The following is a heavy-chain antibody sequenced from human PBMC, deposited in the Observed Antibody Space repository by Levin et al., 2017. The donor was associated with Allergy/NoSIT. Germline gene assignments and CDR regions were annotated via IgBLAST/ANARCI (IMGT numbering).Heavy chain of an antibody. V-gene: IGHV3-23*01. J-gene: IGHJ4*02. CDR1: GFNFKNHG. CDR3: ARDISYCNGGSCYSGVFDY. Sequence: GGSLRLSCAASGFNFKNHGMGWVRQAPGKGLEWVSAIAGDAFTTFYADSVKGRFTISKDNSKNTVYLQMNILRAEDTALYFCARDISYCNGGSCYSGVFDYWGRGSLVAVSS. CDR2: IAGDAFTT. D-gene: IGHD2-15*01.